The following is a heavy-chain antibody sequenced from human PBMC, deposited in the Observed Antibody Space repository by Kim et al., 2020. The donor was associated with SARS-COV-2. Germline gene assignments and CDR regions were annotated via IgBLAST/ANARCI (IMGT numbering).Heavy chain of an antibody. V-gene: IGHV4-59*01. CDR3: ARVDYYDSSGYYYNYFDY. CDR1: GGSISSYY. CDR2: IYYSGST. J-gene: IGHJ4*02. Sequence: SETLSLTCTVSGGSISSYYWSWIRQPPGKGLEWIGYIYYSGSTNYNPSLKSRVTISVDTSKNQFSLKLSSVTAADTAVYYCARVDYYDSSGYYYNYFDYWGQGTLVTVSS. D-gene: IGHD3-22*01.